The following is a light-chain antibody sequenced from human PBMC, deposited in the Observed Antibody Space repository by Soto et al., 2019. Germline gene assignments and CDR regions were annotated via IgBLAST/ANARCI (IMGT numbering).Light chain of an antibody. CDR3: CSYASSSTV. CDR1: SSDVGSYNL. Sequence: QSALSQPASLSGSPGQSITISCTGTSSDVGSYNLVSWYQQHPGKAPKLMIYEGSKRPSGVSNRFSGSKSGNTASLTISGLQAEDEADYYCCSYASSSTVFGGGTKLTVL. V-gene: IGLV2-23*01. CDR2: EGS. J-gene: IGLJ2*01.